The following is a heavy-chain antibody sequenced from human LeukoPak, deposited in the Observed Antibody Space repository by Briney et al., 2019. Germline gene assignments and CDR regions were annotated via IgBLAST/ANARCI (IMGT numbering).Heavy chain of an antibody. Sequence: QPGESLRPSCVASGLSISGQWMNWVRQAPGQGLEWVANIKHDGSEEYYVDSVKGRFTVSRDDGRNSVSLQMNSVRAEDTAVYYCGYTNNFYHWGQGTLVVVSS. J-gene: IGHJ4*02. CDR1: GLSISGQW. V-gene: IGHV3-7*01. D-gene: IGHD3-16*02. CDR3: GYTNNFYH. CDR2: IKHDGSEE.